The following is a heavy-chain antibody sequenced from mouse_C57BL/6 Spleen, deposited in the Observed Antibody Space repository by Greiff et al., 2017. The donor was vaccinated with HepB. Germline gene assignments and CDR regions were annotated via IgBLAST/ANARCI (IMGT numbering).Heavy chain of an antibody. V-gene: IGHV1-69*01. J-gene: IGHJ3*01. CDR2: IDPSDSYT. CDR1: GYTFTSYW. D-gene: IGHD1-1*02. Sequence: QVQLQQPGAELVMPGASVKLSCKASGYTFTSYWMHWVKQRPGQGLEWIGEIDPSDSYTNYNQKFKGKSTLTVDKSSSTAYMQLSSLTSEDSAVYYGARSGGWSWFAYWGQGTLVTVSA. CDR3: ARSGGWSWFAY.